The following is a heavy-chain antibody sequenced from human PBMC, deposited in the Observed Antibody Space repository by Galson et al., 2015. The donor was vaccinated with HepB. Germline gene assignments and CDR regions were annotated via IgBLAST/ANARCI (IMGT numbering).Heavy chain of an antibody. CDR3: ARGPGTMVRGVLGY. V-gene: IGHV4-34*01. CDR1: GGSFSGYY. Sequence: LSLTCAVYGGSFSGYYWSWIRQPPGKGLEWIGEINHSGSTNYNPSLKSRVTISVDTSKNQFSLKLSSVTAADTAVYYCARGPGTMVRGVLGYWGQGTLVTVSS. CDR2: INHSGST. D-gene: IGHD3-10*01. J-gene: IGHJ4*02.